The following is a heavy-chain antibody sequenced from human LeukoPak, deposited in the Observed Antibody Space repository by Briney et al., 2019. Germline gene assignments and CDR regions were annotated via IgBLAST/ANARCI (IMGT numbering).Heavy chain of an antibody. V-gene: IGHV3-23*01. D-gene: IGHD4-17*01. Sequence: GGSLRLSCAASGFTFSKYAMTWVRRAPGKGLEWVSGISGSGGNTYYADSVKGRFTISRDNAKDTLFLQMNSLRAEDTAVYYCAKDPKGTTVTTYWFVYWGRGTLVTVSS. CDR1: GFTFSKYA. CDR2: ISGSGGNT. CDR3: AKDPKGTTVTTYWFVY. J-gene: IGHJ4*02.